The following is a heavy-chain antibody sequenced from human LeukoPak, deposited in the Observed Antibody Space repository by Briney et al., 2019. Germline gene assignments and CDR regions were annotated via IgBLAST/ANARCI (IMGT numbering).Heavy chain of an antibody. CDR2: IRYDGSNK. Sequence: GGSLRLSCAASGFTFSSYGMHWVRQAPGKGLEWVAFIRYDGSNKYYADSVKGRFTISRDNSKNTLYLQMNSLGAEDTAVYYCAKDKVVATGRDLYYFDYWGQGTLVTVSS. V-gene: IGHV3-30*02. CDR1: GFTFSSYG. CDR3: AKDKVVATGRDLYYFDY. D-gene: IGHD5-12*01. J-gene: IGHJ4*02.